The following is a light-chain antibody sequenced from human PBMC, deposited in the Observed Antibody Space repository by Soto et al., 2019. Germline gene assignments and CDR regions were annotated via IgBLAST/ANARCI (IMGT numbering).Light chain of an antibody. CDR3: QTWGTGTLV. Sequence: QPVLTQSPSASASLGASVKLTCTLSSGHSSYAIAWHQQQPEKGPRYLMKLNSDGSHSKGDGIPDRFSGSSSGAERYLTISSLQSEDEADYYCQTWGTGTLVFGGGTKVNVL. CDR2: LNSDGSH. V-gene: IGLV4-69*01. J-gene: IGLJ2*01. CDR1: SGHSSYA.